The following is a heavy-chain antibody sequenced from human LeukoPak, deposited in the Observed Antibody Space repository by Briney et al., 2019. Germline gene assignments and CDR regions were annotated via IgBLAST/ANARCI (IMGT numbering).Heavy chain of an antibody. D-gene: IGHD3-10*01. CDR1: GYTFTSYG. CDR2: ISAYNGNT. V-gene: IGHV1-18*04. Sequence: GASVKVSCKASGYTFTSYGISSVRQAPGQGLEWMGWISAYNGNTNYAQKLQGRVTMTTDTSTSTAYMELRSLRSDDTAVYYCVRGLASGYGSGSYSDYWGQGTLVTVSS. CDR3: VRGLASGYGSGSYSDY. J-gene: IGHJ4*02.